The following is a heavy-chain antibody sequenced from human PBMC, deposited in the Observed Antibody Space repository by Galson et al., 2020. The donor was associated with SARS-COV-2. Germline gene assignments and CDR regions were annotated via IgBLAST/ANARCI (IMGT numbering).Heavy chain of an antibody. D-gene: IGHD3-9*01. CDR3: ARHKSPYDMYPSDAFDI. J-gene: IGHJ3*02. V-gene: IGHV4-39*01. Sequence: SETLSLTCTVSGGSISSSSYYWGWIRQPPGKGLEWIGSIYYSGSTYYNPSLKSRVTISVDTSKNQFSLKLSSVTAADTAVYYCARHKSPYDMYPSDAFDIWGQGTMVTVSS. CDR2: IYYSGST. CDR1: GGSISSSSYY.